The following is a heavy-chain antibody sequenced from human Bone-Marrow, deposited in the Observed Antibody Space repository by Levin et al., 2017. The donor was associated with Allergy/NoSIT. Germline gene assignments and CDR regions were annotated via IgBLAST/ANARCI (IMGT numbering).Heavy chain of an antibody. CDR2: IYHSGST. Sequence: PSETLSLTCAVSGGSISSGGYSWSWIRQPPGKGLEWIGYIYHSGSTYYNPSLKSRVTISVDRSKNQFSLKLSSVTAADTAVYYCARGTCSTSCYALRSPPNWFDPWGQGTLVTVSS. J-gene: IGHJ5*02. D-gene: IGHD2-2*01. CDR1: GGSISSGGYS. CDR3: ARGTCSTSCYALRSPPNWFDP. V-gene: IGHV4-30-2*01.